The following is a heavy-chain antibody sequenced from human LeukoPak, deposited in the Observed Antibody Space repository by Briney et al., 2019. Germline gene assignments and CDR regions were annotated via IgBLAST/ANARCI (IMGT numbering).Heavy chain of an antibody. CDR3: AATIKRDYGDTNLDY. D-gene: IGHD4/OR15-4a*01. Sequence: PSETLSLTWTVPGDSISSYFWSWIRQPPGKGLEWIGYMHNGVHTNYNPSLKSRVTISGDTSKNQVSLKLTSVTAADTAVYYCAATIKRDYGDTNLDYWGQGTLVTVSS. V-gene: IGHV4-59*01. J-gene: IGHJ4*02. CDR1: GDSISSYF. CDR2: MHNGVHT.